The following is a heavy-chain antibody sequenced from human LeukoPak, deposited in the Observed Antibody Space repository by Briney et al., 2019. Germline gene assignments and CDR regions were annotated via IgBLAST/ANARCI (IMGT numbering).Heavy chain of an antibody. CDR2: IIPIFGTA. CDR3: ARDISSSSWYDDAFDI. V-gene: IGHV1-69*06. Sequence: GASVKVSCKASGYTFTSYDINWVRQATGQGLEWMGGIIPIFGTANYAQKFQGRVTITADKSTSTAYMELSSLRSEDTAVYYCARDISSSSWYDDAFDIWGQGTMVTVSS. CDR1: GYTFTSYD. D-gene: IGHD6-13*01. J-gene: IGHJ3*02.